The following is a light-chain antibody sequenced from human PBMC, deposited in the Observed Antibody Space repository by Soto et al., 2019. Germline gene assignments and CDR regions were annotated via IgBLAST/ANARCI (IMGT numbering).Light chain of an antibody. V-gene: IGKV3-15*01. CDR1: QSVSTN. Sequence: EIVMTQSPATLSVSPGEGATLSCRASQSVSTNLAWYQQNPGQAPSLVIYAASARATGIPARFSGSGSGTEFTLTISSLQSEDFAVYYCQHYNNWPFTFGQGTKLEIK. CDR3: QHYNNWPFT. CDR2: AAS. J-gene: IGKJ2*01.